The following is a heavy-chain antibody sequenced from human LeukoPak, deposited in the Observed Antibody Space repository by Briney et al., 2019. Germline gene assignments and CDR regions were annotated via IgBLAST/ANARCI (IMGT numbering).Heavy chain of an antibody. CDR3: ARAKGQQNAFDI. D-gene: IGHD6-13*01. CDR2: ISGTGGTT. Sequence: PGGSLRLSCAASGFTFSNNAMSWVRQAPGKGLEWVSVISGTGGTTYYADSVKGRFTISRDKSKNTLYLQMNSLRAEDTAVYYCARAKGQQNAFDIWGQGTMVTVSS. J-gene: IGHJ3*02. CDR1: GFTFSNNA. V-gene: IGHV3-23*01.